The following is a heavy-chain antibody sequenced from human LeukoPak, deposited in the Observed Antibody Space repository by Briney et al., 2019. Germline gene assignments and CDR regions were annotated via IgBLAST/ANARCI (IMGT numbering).Heavy chain of an antibody. CDR2: IYYSGST. D-gene: IGHD3-22*01. CDR3: VRVVSSGYSRMDV. Sequence: SETLSLTCTVSGGSICSGDYYWSWIRQPPGKGLEWIGYIYYSGSTYYNPSLKSRVSISVDTPKNQFSLKLSSVTAADTAVYYCVRVVSSGYSRMDVWGKGTTVTVSS. CDR1: GGSICSGDYY. V-gene: IGHV4-30-4*08. J-gene: IGHJ6*04.